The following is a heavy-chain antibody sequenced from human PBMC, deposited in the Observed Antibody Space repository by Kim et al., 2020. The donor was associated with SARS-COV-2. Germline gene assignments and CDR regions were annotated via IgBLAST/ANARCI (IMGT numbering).Heavy chain of an antibody. D-gene: IGHD6-19*01. V-gene: IGHV3-13*01. Sequence: GGSLRLSCTASGFTFRSYDMHWVRQATGEGLEWVSAVGTAGDTYYRGSVKGRFTISRENAKNSLYLQMNSLRAGDTAVYYCTRASAGCDYWGQGTLVTVSS. CDR3: TRASAGCDY. CDR2: VGTAGDT. J-gene: IGHJ4*02. CDR1: GFTFRSYD.